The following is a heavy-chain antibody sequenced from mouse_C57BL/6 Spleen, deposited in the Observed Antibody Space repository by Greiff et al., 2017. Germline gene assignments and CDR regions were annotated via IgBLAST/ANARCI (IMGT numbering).Heavy chain of an antibody. V-gene: IGHV1-72*01. CDR1: GYTFTSYW. CDR3: ARSGGLRREDYAMDY. J-gene: IGHJ4*01. D-gene: IGHD2-4*01. Sequence: QVQLPQPGAELVKPGASVKLSCKASGYTFTSYWMHWVKQRPGRGLGWIGRIDPNSGGTKYNEKFKSKATLTVDKPSSTAYMQLSSLTSEDSAVYYCARSGGLRREDYAMDYWGQGTSVTVSS. CDR2: IDPNSGGT.